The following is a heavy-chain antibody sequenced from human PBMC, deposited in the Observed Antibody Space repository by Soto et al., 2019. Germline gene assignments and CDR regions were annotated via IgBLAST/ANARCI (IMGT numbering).Heavy chain of an antibody. V-gene: IGHV3-23*01. J-gene: IGHJ4*02. CDR1: GFTFSSYA. D-gene: IGHD3-9*01. CDR2: ISGSGGTT. CDR3: AKDEDILTGYPSPFDY. Sequence: GGSLRLSCAASGFTFSSYAMSWVRQAPGKGLEWVSAISGSGGTTYYADSVKGRFTISRDNSKNTLYLQMNSLRAGDTAVYYCAKDEDILTGYPSPFDYWGQGTLVTVSS.